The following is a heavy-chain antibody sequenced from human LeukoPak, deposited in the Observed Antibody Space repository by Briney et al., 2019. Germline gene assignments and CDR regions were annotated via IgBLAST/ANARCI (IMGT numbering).Heavy chain of an antibody. CDR1: GYTFTSYG. CDR3: ARARGYSYGRDYYGMDV. J-gene: IGHJ6*02. Sequence: ASVKVSCKASGYTFTSYGISWVRQAPGQGLEWMGWISAYNGNTNYAQKLQGRVTMTTDTSTSTAYMELRSLRSDDTAVYYCARARGYSYGRDYYGMDVWGQGTTVTVSS. D-gene: IGHD5-18*01. CDR2: ISAYNGNT. V-gene: IGHV1-18*01.